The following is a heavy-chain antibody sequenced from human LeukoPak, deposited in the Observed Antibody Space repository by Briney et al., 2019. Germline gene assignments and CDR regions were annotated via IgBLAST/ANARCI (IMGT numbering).Heavy chain of an antibody. CDR1: GGSISSGSYY. D-gene: IGHD4-11*01. CDR2: IYTSGST. J-gene: IGHJ4*02. V-gene: IGHV4-61*09. CDR3: ARDNYIGYFDF. Sequence: SQTLSLTCTVSGGSISSGSYYWSWIRRPAGKGLEWIGHIYTSGSTNYNPSLKSRVTISVDTSKNQFSLKLSSVTAADTAVDYCARDNYIGYFDFWGQGTLVTVSS.